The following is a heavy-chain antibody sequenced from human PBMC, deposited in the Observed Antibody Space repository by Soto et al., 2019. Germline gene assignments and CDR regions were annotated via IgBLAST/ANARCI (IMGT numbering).Heavy chain of an antibody. CDR3: AKDMGPDGYTTFDY. D-gene: IGHD5-12*01. CDR1: GFTFDDYA. CDR2: ISWNSGSI. Sequence: EVQLVESGGGLVQPGRSLRLSCTASGFTFDDYAMHWVRQAPGKGLEWVSGISWNSGSIGYADSVKGRFTTSRDNAKNSLYLQMNSLRAEDTALYYCAKDMGPDGYTTFDYWGQGTLVTVSS. J-gene: IGHJ4*02. V-gene: IGHV3-9*01.